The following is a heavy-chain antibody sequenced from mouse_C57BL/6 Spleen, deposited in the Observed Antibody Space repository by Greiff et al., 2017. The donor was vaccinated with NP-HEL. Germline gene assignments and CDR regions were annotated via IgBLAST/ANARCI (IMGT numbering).Heavy chain of an antibody. CDR3: ARRELLRYAMDY. CDR1: GFTFSDYG. CDR2: ISSGSSTI. D-gene: IGHD1-1*01. V-gene: IGHV5-17*01. Sequence: EVKLMESGGGLVKPGGSLKLSCAASGFTFSDYGMHWVRQAPEKGLEWVAYISSGSSTIYYADTVKGRFTISRDNAKNTLFLQMTSLRSEDTAMYYCARRELLRYAMDYWGQGTSVTVSS. J-gene: IGHJ4*01.